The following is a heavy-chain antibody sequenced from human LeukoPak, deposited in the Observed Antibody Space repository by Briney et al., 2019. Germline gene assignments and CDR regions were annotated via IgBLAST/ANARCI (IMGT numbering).Heavy chain of an antibody. D-gene: IGHD3-10*01. Sequence: SQTLSLTCAISGDSVSSNSAAWHWIRQSPSRGLEWLGRTYYRSKWYNDYAVSVKSRITINPDTSKNQFSLQLNSVTPEDTAVYYCARESPMVRGVNPIDYWGQGTLVTVSS. CDR2: TYYRSKWYN. CDR1: GDSVSSNSAA. CDR3: ARESPMVRGVNPIDY. J-gene: IGHJ4*02. V-gene: IGHV6-1*01.